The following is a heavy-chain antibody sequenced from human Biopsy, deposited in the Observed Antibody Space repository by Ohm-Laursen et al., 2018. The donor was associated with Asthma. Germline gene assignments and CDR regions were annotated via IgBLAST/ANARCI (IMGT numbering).Heavy chain of an antibody. CDR1: GFSFDDCA. CDR3: ARSADYYDSTDYLDF. J-gene: IGHJ4*01. D-gene: IGHD3-22*01. CDR2: ISWNSGNI. V-gene: IGHV3-9*01. Sequence: SLRLSCTATGFSFDDCAMHWVRQAPGKGLEWVSSISWNSGNIDYAVSVKGRFTISRDNAKNSLYLQMQSLRPEDTAFYYCARSADYYDSTDYLDFWGRGTLVTVSS.